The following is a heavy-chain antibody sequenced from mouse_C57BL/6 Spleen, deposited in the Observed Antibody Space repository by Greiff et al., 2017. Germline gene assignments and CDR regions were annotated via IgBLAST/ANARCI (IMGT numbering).Heavy chain of an antibody. J-gene: IGHJ4*01. CDR2: IYPGDGDT. CDR1: GYAFSSYW. CDR3: ARHDYDADLYAMDY. V-gene: IGHV1-80*01. D-gene: IGHD2-4*01. Sequence: QVQLQQSGAELVKPGASVKISCKASGYAFSSYWMNWVKQRPGKGLEWIGQIYPGDGDTNYNGKFKGKATLTADKSSSTAYMQLSSLTSEDSAVYFCARHDYDADLYAMDYWGQGTSVTVSS.